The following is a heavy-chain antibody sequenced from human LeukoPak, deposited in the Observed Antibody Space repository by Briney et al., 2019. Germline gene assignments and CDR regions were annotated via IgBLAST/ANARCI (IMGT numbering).Heavy chain of an antibody. J-gene: IGHJ4*02. CDR1: GFTFSSYG. CDR3: AKNAEAVISPGDY. CDR2: ISYDGSNK. V-gene: IGHV3-30*18. D-gene: IGHD7-27*01. Sequence: GGSLRLSCAASGFTFSSYGMHWVRQAPGKGLEWVAVISYDGSNKYYADSVKGRFTISRDNSKNTLYLQMNSLRAEDTAVYYCAKNAEAVISPGDYWGQGTLVTVSS.